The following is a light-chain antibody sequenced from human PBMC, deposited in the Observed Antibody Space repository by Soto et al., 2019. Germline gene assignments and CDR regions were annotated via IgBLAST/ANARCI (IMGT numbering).Light chain of an antibody. J-gene: IGKJ1*01. Sequence: DILMTQSPSTLSASVGDRITITCRASQSIRSWLAWYQQKPGKAPKLLIYKASSLDSGVPTRFSGSGSGTEFTLTISSLQPDDYATYYCQQYNREWTFGQGTKVEIK. CDR2: KAS. V-gene: IGKV1-5*03. CDR3: QQYNREWT. CDR1: QSIRSW.